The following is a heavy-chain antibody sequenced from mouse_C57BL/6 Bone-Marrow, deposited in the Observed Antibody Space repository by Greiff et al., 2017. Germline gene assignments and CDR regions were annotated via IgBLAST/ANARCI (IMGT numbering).Heavy chain of an antibody. J-gene: IGHJ2*01. CDR2: IDPENGDT. V-gene: IGHV14-4*01. Sequence: VQLKQSGAELVRPGASVKLSCTASGFNIKDDYMHWVKQRPEQGLEWIGWIDPENGDTEYASKFQGKATITPDTSSNTAYLQLSSLTSEDTAVYYCTPYGLFDYWGPGTTLTVSS. CDR1: GFNIKDDY. CDR3: TPYGLFDY. D-gene: IGHD1-1*02.